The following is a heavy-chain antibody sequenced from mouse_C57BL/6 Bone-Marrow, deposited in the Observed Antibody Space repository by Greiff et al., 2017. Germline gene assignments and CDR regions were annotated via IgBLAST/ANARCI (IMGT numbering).Heavy chain of an antibody. Sequence: EVQLQQSGPELVKPGASVKIPCKASGYTFTDYNMDWVKQSHGKSLEWIGDINPNNGGTIYNQKFKGKATLTVDKSSSTAYMELRSLTSEDTAVYYCAREGGLVLGYYFDYWGQGTTLTVSS. CDR2: INPNNGGT. D-gene: IGHD1-1*01. CDR1: GYTFTDYN. J-gene: IGHJ2*01. V-gene: IGHV1-18*01. CDR3: AREGGLVLGYYFDY.